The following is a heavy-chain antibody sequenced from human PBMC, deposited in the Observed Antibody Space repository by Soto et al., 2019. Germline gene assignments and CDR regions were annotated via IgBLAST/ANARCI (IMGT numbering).Heavy chain of an antibody. CDR2: IYYSGST. CDR1: GGSISSGGYY. CDR3: ARTPYDILTDYYVDY. V-gene: IGHV4-31*03. Sequence: QVQLHESGPGLVKPSQTLSLTCTVSGGSISSGGYYWSWIRQHPGKGLEWIGYIYYSGSTYYNPSLKSRVTISVDTSKNQFSLKLSSVTAADTAVYYCARTPYDILTDYYVDYWGQGTLVTVSS. D-gene: IGHD3-9*01. J-gene: IGHJ4*02.